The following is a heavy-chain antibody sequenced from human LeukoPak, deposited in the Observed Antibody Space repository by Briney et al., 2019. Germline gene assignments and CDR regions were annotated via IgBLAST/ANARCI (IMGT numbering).Heavy chain of an antibody. Sequence: PGGSLRLSCAASGFTFISYAMHWVRQAPGKGLEWVAVISYEGSNKYYADSVKGRFTISRDNSKNTLYLQMNSLRAEDTAVYYCARDLGTVLPAAYSFDYWGQGTLVTVSS. CDR1: GFTFISYA. D-gene: IGHD2-2*01. CDR3: ARDLGTVLPAAYSFDY. V-gene: IGHV3-30-3*01. J-gene: IGHJ4*02. CDR2: ISYEGSNK.